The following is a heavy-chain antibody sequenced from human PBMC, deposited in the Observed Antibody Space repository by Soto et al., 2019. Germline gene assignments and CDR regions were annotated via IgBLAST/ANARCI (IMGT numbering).Heavy chain of an antibody. Sequence: QVQLVESGGGVVQPGRSLRLSCAASGFTFNSYGMHWVRQAPGKGLEWVAVISHDGSDKYYGGSVKGRFTISRDNSKKTLNLQMNSLRPEDTAVYYCAKVRGGDYSLTACYFDYWGHGSLVTVSS. CDR1: GFTFNSYG. J-gene: IGHJ4*01. D-gene: IGHD2-21*01. CDR2: ISHDGSDK. V-gene: IGHV3-30*18. CDR3: AKVRGGDYSLTACYFDY.